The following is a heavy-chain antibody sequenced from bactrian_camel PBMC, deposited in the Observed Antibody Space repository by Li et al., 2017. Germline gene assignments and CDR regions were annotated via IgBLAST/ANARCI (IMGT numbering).Heavy chain of an antibody. D-gene: IGHD4*01. CDR3: AADRLSLVPRMGSDANPRDTGY. CDR2: VASNGGST. J-gene: IGHJ6*01. Sequence: DVQLVESGGALVQPGGSLRLSCAASGFVFSAYSMSWVRQAPGKGVEWVSGVASNGGSTDYADSVKGRFTVSKDNAKNTLTLQMNSLVPEDTGMYICAADRLSLVPRMGSDANPRDTGYWGQGTQVTVS. V-gene: IGHV3S40*01. CDR1: GFVFSAYS.